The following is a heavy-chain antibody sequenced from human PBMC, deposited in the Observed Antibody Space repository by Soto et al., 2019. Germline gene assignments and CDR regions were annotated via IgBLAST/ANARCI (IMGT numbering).Heavy chain of an antibody. CDR3: ARDPGYSYGYN. J-gene: IGHJ4*02. D-gene: IGHD5-18*01. CDR1: GYTFTSYA. CDR2: INAGNGNT. Sequence: QVQLVQSGAEVKKPGASVKVSCKASGYTFTSYAMLWVRQAPGQRLEWMGWINAGNGNTKYSQKFQGRVTIIRDTSASTAYMELSSLRSEDTAVYYCARDPGYSYGYNWGQGTMVTGSS. V-gene: IGHV1-3*01.